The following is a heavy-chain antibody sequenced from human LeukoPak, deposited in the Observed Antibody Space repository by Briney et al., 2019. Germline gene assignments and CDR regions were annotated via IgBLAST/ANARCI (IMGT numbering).Heavy chain of an antibody. CDR1: GYTFPTYG. V-gene: IGHV1-18*01. CDR2: ISAYNGNT. D-gene: IGHD5-12*01. J-gene: IGHJ6*02. Sequence: GASVKVSCKASGYTFPTYGISWVRQAPGQGLEWMGWISAYNGNTNNAQKLQGRVTMTTDTSTSTSYMELRSLRSDDTAVYYCARDGERGYSGYDHFYGMDVWGQGTTVTVSS. CDR3: ARDGERGYSGYDHFYGMDV.